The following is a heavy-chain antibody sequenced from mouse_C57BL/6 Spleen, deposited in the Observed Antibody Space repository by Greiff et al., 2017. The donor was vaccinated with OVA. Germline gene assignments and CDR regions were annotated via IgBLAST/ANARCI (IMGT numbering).Heavy chain of an antibody. V-gene: IGHV1-55*01. CDR1: GYNFTSYW. CDR3: ARPDYYGSSYIY. CDR2: IYPGSGST. Sequence: QVQLQQPGAELVKPGASVKMSCKASGYNFTSYWITWVKQRPGQGLEWIGDIYPGSGSTNYNEKFKSKATLTVDTSSSTAYMQLSSLTSEDSAVYYCARPDYYGSSYIYWGQGTTLTVSS. D-gene: IGHD1-1*01. J-gene: IGHJ2*01.